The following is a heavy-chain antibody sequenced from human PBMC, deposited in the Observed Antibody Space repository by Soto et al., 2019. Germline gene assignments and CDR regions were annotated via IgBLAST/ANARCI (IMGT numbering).Heavy chain of an antibody. CDR3: ARGSYYDSSGYWYFDL. V-gene: IGHV1-8*01. CDR2: MNPNSGNT. Sequence: QVQLVQSGAEVKKPGASVKVSCKASGYTFTSYDINWVRQATGQGLEWMGWMNPNSGNTGYPQKFQGRVTMTRNTSISTAYMELSSLRSEDTAVYYCARGSYYDSSGYWYFDLWGRGTLVTVSS. CDR1: GYTFTSYD. D-gene: IGHD3-22*01. J-gene: IGHJ2*01.